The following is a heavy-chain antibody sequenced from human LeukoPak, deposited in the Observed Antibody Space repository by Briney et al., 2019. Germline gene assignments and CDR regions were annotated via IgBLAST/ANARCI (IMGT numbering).Heavy chain of an antibody. V-gene: IGHV3-33*01. D-gene: IGHD3-22*01. CDR1: GVTFSYYG. J-gene: IGHJ4*02. CDR2: IWHDGSNE. CDR3: ARDADTSNHFSWLDY. Sequence: PGGSLRLSCAASGVTFSYYGMQWVRQAPGKGLEWVALIWHDGSNEYYADSVKGRFTISRDNSKTTLHLQMNSLRAEDTAVYYCARDADTSNHFSWLDYWGQGTLVTVSS.